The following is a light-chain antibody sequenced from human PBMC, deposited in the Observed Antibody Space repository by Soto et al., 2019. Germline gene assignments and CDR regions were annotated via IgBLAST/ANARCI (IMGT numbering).Light chain of an antibody. CDR1: SSDVGGYNY. V-gene: IGLV2-14*03. CDR2: EVN. J-gene: IGLJ1*01. Sequence: QSVLTQPPSASGTPGQRVTISCTGTSSDVGGYNYVSWYQQLPDKAPKLMIYEVNNRPSGVSNRFSGSKSGNTASLTISGLQAEDEADYYCSSYTGSGTLDVFGTGTKVTVL. CDR3: SSYTGSGTLDV.